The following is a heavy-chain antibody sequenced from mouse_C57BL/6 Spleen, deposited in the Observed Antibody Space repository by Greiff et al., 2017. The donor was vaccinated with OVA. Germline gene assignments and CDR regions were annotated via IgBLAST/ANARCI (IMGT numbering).Heavy chain of an antibody. Sequence: QVQLQQPGAELVKPGASVKLSCKASGYTFTSYWMQWVKQRPGQGLEWIGEIDPSDSYTNYNQKFKGKATLTVDTSSSTAYMQLSSLTSEDSAVYDCARYYYGSSTGFAYWGQGTLVTVSA. CDR2: IDPSDSYT. V-gene: IGHV1-50*01. J-gene: IGHJ3*01. D-gene: IGHD1-1*01. CDR1: GYTFTSYW. CDR3: ARYYYGSSTGFAY.